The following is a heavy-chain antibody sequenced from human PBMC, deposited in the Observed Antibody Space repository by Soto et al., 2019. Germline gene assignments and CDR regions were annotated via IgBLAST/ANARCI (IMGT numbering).Heavy chain of an antibody. CDR1: GYTFTSYW. CDR3: ARLRAAAGPKFPDY. D-gene: IGHD6-13*01. J-gene: IGHJ4*02. CDR2: IDPSDSYT. Sequence: SSRASGYTFTSYWISWLRQMPGEGLEWMGRIDPSDSYTNYSPSFQGHVTISADKSISTAYLQWSSLKASDTAMYYCARLRAAAGPKFPDYWGQGTLVTVS. V-gene: IGHV5-10-1*01.